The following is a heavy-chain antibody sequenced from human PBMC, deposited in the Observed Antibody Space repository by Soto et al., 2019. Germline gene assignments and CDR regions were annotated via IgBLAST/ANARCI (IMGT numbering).Heavy chain of an antibody. V-gene: IGHV1-46*01. J-gene: IGHJ6*02. CDR3: ARESSGSFRNGMDV. D-gene: IGHD6-25*01. Sequence: ASVKVSCKASGYTFSSYYMHWVRQAPGQGLEWMGIINPSDGRTNYAQKFQGRLTMTRDTSATSVYMELSSLRSEDTAMYFCARESSGSFRNGMDVGGQGTTVTVSS. CDR1: GYTFSSYY. CDR2: INPSDGRT.